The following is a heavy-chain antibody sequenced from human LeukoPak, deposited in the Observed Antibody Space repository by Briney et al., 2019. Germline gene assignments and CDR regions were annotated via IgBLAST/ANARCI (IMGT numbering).Heavy chain of an antibody. CDR1: GGSLNNYY. Sequence: LSLTCTVSGGSLNNYYWSWIRQPPGKGLEWVSYISGGGNSIYYADSVKGRFTISRDNAKNSLYLQMNSLRAEDTALYYCAREVYCGADCPSPLDYWGQGTLVAVSS. CDR2: ISGGGNSI. CDR3: AREVYCGADCPSPLDY. J-gene: IGHJ4*02. D-gene: IGHD2-21*02. V-gene: IGHV3-11*04.